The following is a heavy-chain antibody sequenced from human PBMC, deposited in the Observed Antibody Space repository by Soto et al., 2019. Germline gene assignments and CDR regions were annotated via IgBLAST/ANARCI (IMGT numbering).Heavy chain of an antibody. Sequence: SVKVSCKASGGTFSSYTISWVRQAPGQGLEWMGRIIPILGIANYAQKFQGRVAITADKSTSTAYMELSSLRSEDTAVYYCARDGTITGTDLYFDYWGQGTLVTVSS. V-gene: IGHV1-69*04. CDR3: ARDGTITGTDLYFDY. D-gene: IGHD1-20*01. J-gene: IGHJ4*02. CDR2: IIPILGIA. CDR1: GGTFSSYT.